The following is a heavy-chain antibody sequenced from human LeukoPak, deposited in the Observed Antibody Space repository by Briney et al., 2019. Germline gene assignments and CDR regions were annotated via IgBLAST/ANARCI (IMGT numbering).Heavy chain of an antibody. CDR2: INHSGST. CDR1: GGSFSGYY. J-gene: IGHJ4*02. V-gene: IGHV4-34*01. D-gene: IGHD6-19*01. Sequence: SETLSLTCAVYGGSFSGYYWSWIRQPPGKGLEWIGEINHSGSTNYNPSLKSRVTISVDKSKNQFSLKLSSVTAADTAVYYCARDLRSSGWYGVSYWGQGTLVTVSS. CDR3: ARDLRSSGWYGVSY.